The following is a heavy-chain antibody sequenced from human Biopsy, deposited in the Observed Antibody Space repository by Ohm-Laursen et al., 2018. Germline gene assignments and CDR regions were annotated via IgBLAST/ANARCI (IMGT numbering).Heavy chain of an antibody. CDR3: ARGGGYNWNNGWFDP. D-gene: IGHD1/OR15-1a*01. CDR2: IIGIFRTA. V-gene: IGHV1-69*13. Sequence: SVKVSCKASGGTFSSSAITWVRQAPGQGLEWMGGIIGIFRTAHYAQKFQGRVTITADEFMSTAYMELSSLRSEDTAVYYCARGGGYNWNNGWFDPWGQGTLVAASS. CDR1: GGTFSSSA. J-gene: IGHJ5*02.